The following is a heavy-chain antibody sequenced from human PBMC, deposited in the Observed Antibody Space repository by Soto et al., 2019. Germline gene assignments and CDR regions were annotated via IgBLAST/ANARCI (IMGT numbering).Heavy chain of an antibody. CDR2: IDPSDSYT. Sequence: GESLKISCKGSGYSFTSYWISWVRQMPGKGLEWMGRIDPSDSYTNYSPSFQGHVTISADKSISTAYLQWSSLKASDTAMYYCARSSSGYGVNPKQNYYYYGMDVWGQGTTVTVYS. J-gene: IGHJ6*02. D-gene: IGHD6-13*01. V-gene: IGHV5-10-1*01. CDR3: ARSSSGYGVNPKQNYYYYGMDV. CDR1: GYSFTSYW.